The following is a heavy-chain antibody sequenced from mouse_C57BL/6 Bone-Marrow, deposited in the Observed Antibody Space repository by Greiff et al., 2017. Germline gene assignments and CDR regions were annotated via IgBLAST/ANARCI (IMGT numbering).Heavy chain of an antibody. V-gene: IGHV5-9*01. CDR1: GFTFSSYT. D-gene: IGHD1-1*01. J-gene: IGHJ1*03. Sequence: EVKLMESGGGLVKPGGSLKLSCAASGFTFSSYTMSWVRQTPEKRLEWVATISGGGGNTYYPDSVKGRFTISRDNAKNTLYLQMSSLRSEDTALYYCARRPPSYYYGSSGYFDVWGTGTTVTVSS. CDR2: ISGGGGNT. CDR3: ARRPPSYYYGSSGYFDV.